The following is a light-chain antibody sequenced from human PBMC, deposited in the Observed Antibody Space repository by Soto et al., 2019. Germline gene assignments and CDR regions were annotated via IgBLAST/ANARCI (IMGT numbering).Light chain of an antibody. Sequence: QSVLTQPPSASGTLGQRVTISCSGSSSNIGSNPVNWYQQLPGTAPKLLIYSNNQRPSGVPDRFSGSKSGTSASLAISALQSEDEADYYCAAWDSSLNAHLLFGGGTKVTVL. V-gene: IGLV1-44*01. CDR1: SSNIGSNP. J-gene: IGLJ2*01. CDR2: SNN. CDR3: AAWDSSLNAHLL.